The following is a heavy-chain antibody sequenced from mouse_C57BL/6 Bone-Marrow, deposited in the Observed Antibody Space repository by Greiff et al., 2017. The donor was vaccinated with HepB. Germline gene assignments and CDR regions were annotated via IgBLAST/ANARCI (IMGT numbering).Heavy chain of an antibody. D-gene: IGHD1-1*01. J-gene: IGHJ2*01. CDR1: GFNIKDDY. Sequence: EVQLQQSGAELVRPGASVKLSCTASGFNIKDDYMHWVKQRPEQGLEWIGWIDPENGDTEYASKFQGKATRTADTSSNTAYLQLSSLTSEDTAVYYCTTITTEYYFDYWGQGTTLTVSS. V-gene: IGHV14-4*01. CDR2: IDPENGDT. CDR3: TTITTEYYFDY.